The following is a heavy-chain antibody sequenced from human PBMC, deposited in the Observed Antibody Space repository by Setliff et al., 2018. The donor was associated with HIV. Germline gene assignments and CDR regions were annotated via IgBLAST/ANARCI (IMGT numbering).Heavy chain of an antibody. CDR2: MNPDSGNT. Sequence: ASVKVSCKASGYTSTSYDINWVRQATGQGLEWMGWMNPDSGNTGSTQNFQGRLTITWNTSISTAYMELGSLGFDDTAVYFCARTRSGGSSVYYYYYMDVWGQGTAVTVSS. V-gene: IGHV1-8*01. J-gene: IGHJ6*03. CDR3: ARTRSGGSSVYYYYYMDV. D-gene: IGHD2-15*01. CDR1: GYTSTSYD.